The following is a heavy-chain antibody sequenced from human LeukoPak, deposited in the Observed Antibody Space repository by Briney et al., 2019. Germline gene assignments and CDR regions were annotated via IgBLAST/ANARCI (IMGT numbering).Heavy chain of an antibody. CDR1: GYSFTSYW. CDR2: IYPGDSDT. CDR3: ARHGRPWIQLWPFDY. Sequence: GESLKISCKGSGYSFTSYWIGWVRQMPGKGLEWMGIIYPGDSDTRYSPSFQGQVTISADKSISTAYLQWSSLKASDTAMYYCARHGRPWIQLWPFDYWGQGTLVTVSS. D-gene: IGHD5-18*01. J-gene: IGHJ4*02. V-gene: IGHV5-51*01.